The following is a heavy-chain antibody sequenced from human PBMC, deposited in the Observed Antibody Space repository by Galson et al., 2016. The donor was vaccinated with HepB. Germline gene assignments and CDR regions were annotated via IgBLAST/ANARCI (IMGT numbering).Heavy chain of an antibody. Sequence: SLRLSCAASGFTFSSYWMHWVRQAPGEGLVWVSRISGDGSSTHYGDSVKGRFTVSRDNSKNTLYLQMNSLRAEDTAVYYCVRDKVTPGTNWFDPRGQGTLVTVSS. CDR2: ISGDGSST. CDR3: VRDKVTPGTNWFDP. J-gene: IGHJ5*02. V-gene: IGHV3-74*01. D-gene: IGHD4-11*01. CDR1: GFTFSSYW.